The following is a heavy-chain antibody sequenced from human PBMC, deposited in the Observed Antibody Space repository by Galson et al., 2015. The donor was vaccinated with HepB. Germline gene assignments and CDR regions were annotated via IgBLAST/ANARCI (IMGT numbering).Heavy chain of an antibody. CDR3: ARFYGSGAYELDH. V-gene: IGHV3-66*01. CDR1: GFTVSRSY. CDR2: IYSGGST. Sequence: SLRLSCAASGFTVSRSYVSWVRQAPGKGLEWGSIIYSGGSTHYADSMEGRFTISRDNSKNTVYLQMNNLRPGDTAVYYCARFYGSGAYELDHWGQGTLVTVAS. D-gene: IGHD3-10*01. J-gene: IGHJ4*02.